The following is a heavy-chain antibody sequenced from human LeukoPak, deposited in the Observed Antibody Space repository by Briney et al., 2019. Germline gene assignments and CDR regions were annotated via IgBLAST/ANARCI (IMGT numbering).Heavy chain of an antibody. D-gene: IGHD3-16*01. V-gene: IGHV3-23*01. Sequence: GGSLRLSCAASGFTFSSYAMNWVRQAPGKGLEWVSTISGSGGNTYYADSVKGRFIISRDNSKNTLYLQMNSLRAEDTAVYYCAKTTQIWGYSDYWGQGTLVTVSS. CDR2: ISGSGGNT. CDR3: AKTTQIWGYSDY. CDR1: GFTFSSYA. J-gene: IGHJ4*02.